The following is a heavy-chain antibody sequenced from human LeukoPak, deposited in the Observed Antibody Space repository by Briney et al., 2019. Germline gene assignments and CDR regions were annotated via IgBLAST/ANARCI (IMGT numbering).Heavy chain of an antibody. D-gene: IGHD6-13*01. V-gene: IGHV1-18*01. CDR3: ARELAAGTTFDY. J-gene: IGHJ4*02. Sequence: ASVKVSCKASGYTFTSYGIIWVRQAPGQGLEWMGWISAYNGNTNYAQKLQGRVTMTTDTSTSTAYMELRSLRSDDTAVYYCARELAAGTTFDYWGQGTLVTVSS. CDR2: ISAYNGNT. CDR1: GYTFTSYG.